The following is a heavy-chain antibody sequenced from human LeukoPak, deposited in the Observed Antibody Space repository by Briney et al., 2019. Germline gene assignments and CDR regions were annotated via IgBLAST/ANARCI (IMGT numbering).Heavy chain of an antibody. Sequence: SETLSLTCTVSGGSISSYYWSWIRLAAGKGLEWIGRIYTSGGTNYNPSLKSRVTMSVDTSKNQFSLNLSSVTPADTAVHYCARGIYSSGWYWLDPWGQGILVTVSS. J-gene: IGHJ5*02. D-gene: IGHD6-19*01. CDR3: ARGIYSSGWYWLDP. CDR1: GGSISSYY. V-gene: IGHV4-4*07. CDR2: IYTSGGT.